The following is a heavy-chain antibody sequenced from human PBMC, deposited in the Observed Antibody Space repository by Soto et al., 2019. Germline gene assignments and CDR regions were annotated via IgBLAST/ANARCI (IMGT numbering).Heavy chain of an antibody. D-gene: IGHD3-9*01. J-gene: IGHJ5*02. V-gene: IGHV4-61*01. Sequence: SETLSLTXTVSGGSVSSGSYYWSWIRQPPGKGLEWIGYIYYSGSTNYNPSLKSRVTISVDTSKNQFSLKLSSVTAADTAVYYCARDTTLYDILTGYSVAWFDPWGQGTLVTVSS. CDR2: IYYSGST. CDR1: GGSVSSGSYY. CDR3: ARDTTLYDILTGYSVAWFDP.